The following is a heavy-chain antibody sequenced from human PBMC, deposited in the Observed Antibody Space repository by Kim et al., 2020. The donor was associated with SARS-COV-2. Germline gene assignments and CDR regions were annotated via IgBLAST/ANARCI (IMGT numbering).Heavy chain of an antibody. Sequence: YAAAVKGPFTISRDNSKNTLYLQMNSLRAEDTAVYYCAKDELAAAGMLDYWGQGTLVTVSS. CDR3: AKDELAAAGMLDY. V-gene: IGHV3-23*03. J-gene: IGHJ4*02. D-gene: IGHD6-13*01.